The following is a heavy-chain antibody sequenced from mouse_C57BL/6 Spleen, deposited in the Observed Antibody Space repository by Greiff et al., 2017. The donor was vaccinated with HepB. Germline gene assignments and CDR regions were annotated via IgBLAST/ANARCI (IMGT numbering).Heavy chain of an antibody. J-gene: IGHJ4*01. D-gene: IGHD1-1*01. CDR1: GYAFSSYW. CDR3: ARSHYYGSMNAMDY. CDR2: IYPGDGDT. V-gene: IGHV1-80*01. Sequence: VQLQQSGAELVKPGASVKISCKASGYAFSSYWMNWVKQRPGKGLEWIGQIYPGDGDTNYNGKFKGKATLTADKSSSTAYMQLSSLTSEDSAVYFCARSHYYGSMNAMDYWGQGTSVTVSS.